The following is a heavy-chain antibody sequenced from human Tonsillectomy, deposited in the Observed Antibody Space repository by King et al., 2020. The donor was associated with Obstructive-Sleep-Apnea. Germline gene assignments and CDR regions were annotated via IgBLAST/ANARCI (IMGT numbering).Heavy chain of an antibody. CDR1: GFTYSRYA. D-gene: IGHD2/OR15-2a*01. J-gene: IGHJ6*02. CDR2: ITNSGGSK. V-gene: IGHV3-23*04. Sequence: VQLVESGGDLVQPGGSLRLSCAASGFTYSRYAMNWVRQAPGKGLEWVSSITNSGGSKYYANSVKGRFTISRDNSKNTLYLQMSSLSAEDTAVYYCARDRGGIVIVQSFFYYGMDVWGQGTTVTVSS. CDR3: ARDRGGIVIVQSFFYYGMDV.